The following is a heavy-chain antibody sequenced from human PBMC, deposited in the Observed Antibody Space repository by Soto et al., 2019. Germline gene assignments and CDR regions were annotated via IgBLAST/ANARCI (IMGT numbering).Heavy chain of an antibody. CDR3: NRQVTKRRDFDY. Sequence: PVGSLRLSCASSVFTFSGSAMHCVRQSSGKWLEWVGRIRSKANSFATEYAASVKGRFTISRDDSKNTAYLQMNSLKTEDTAVYYCNRQVTKRRDFDYWGQGTLVTVSS. V-gene: IGHV3-73*01. CDR1: VFTFSGSA. J-gene: IGHJ4*02. CDR2: IRSKANSFAT. D-gene: IGHD4-4*01.